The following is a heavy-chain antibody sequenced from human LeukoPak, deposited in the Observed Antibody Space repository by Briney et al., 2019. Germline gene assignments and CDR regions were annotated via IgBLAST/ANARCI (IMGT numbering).Heavy chain of an antibody. J-gene: IGHJ4*02. CDR2: IYYSGST. V-gene: IGHV4-39*07. Sequence: SETPSLTCTVSGGSISSSSYYWGWIRQPPGKGLEWIGSIYYSGSTYYNPSLKSRVTISVDTSKNQFSLKLSSVTAADTAVYYCARGPHWDPHFDYWGQGTLVTVSS. CDR3: ARGPHWDPHFDY. D-gene: IGHD7-27*01. CDR1: GGSISSSSYY.